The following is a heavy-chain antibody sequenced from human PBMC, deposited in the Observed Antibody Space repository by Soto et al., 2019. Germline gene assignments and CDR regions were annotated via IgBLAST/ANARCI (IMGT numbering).Heavy chain of an antibody. CDR1: GGSISNSY. Sequence: SETLSLTCTVSGGSISNSYWTWLRQPPGKGLEWIGYMYYSGSTNYNPSLKSRVTTSVDTSKNQFSLKVSSVTAADTAVYYCARGLRWFEAWGKGTLVTVS. CDR3: ARGLRWFEA. V-gene: IGHV4-59*01. J-gene: IGHJ5*02. CDR2: MYYSGST.